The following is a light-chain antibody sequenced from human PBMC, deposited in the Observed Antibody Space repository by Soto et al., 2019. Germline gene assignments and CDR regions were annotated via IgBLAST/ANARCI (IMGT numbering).Light chain of an antibody. J-gene: IGKJ5*01. V-gene: IGKV1-39*01. CDR3: KQSYNTPTIT. CDR2: ASF. CDR1: QSISDY. Sequence: DIQMTQSPSSLSASVGDRVTITCRASQSISDYLNWYQQKPGKAPNLLIYASFNLQSGVPSRFSGSGSGTDFNLTISTLQPEDFATYYCKQSYNTPTITFCQGTRLEIK.